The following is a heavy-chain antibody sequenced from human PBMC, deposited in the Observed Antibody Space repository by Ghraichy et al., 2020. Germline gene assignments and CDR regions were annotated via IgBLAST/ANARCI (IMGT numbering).Heavy chain of an antibody. CDR3: AKDGGGFWSGYYIPTLLDYGMDV. J-gene: IGHJ6*02. V-gene: IGHV3-23*01. CDR1: GFTFSSYA. Sequence: LSLTCAASGFTFSSYAMSWVRQAPGKGLEWVSAISGSGGSTYYADSVKGRFTISRDNSKNTLYLQMNSLRAEDTAVYYCAKDGGGFWSGYYIPTLLDYGMDVWGQGTTVTVSS. CDR2: ISGSGGST. D-gene: IGHD3-3*01.